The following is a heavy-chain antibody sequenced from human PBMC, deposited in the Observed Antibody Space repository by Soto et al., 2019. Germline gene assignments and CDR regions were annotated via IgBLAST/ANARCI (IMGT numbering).Heavy chain of an antibody. D-gene: IGHD3-3*01. J-gene: IGHJ5*02. CDR3: ARTTIFGVNWFAP. V-gene: IGHV4-30-4*01. CDR2: IYYSGDA. CDR1: GGSISSGDYY. Sequence: SETLSLTCIVSGGSISSGDYYCSWIRQSPGKGLEWIGYIYYSGDAYYNPSLESRVLMSLDTSREQLSLKLTSVTAADTAVYYCARTTIFGVNWFAPWGQGTLVTVSS.